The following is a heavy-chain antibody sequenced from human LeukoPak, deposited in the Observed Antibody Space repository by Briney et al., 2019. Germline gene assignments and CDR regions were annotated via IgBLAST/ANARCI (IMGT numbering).Heavy chain of an antibody. V-gene: IGHV3-13*01. CDR1: GITLSTSD. J-gene: IGHJ6*02. CDR2: IGTAGDT. CDR3: ARGSVRVGMDV. Sequence: GGSLRLSCEASGITLSTSDMHWVRHAPGKGLGWVSVIGTAGDTYYADSVKGRFTISRENAKNSLYLQMNSLRAGDTAVYYCARGSVRVGMDVWGQGTTVTVSS. D-gene: IGHD6-13*01.